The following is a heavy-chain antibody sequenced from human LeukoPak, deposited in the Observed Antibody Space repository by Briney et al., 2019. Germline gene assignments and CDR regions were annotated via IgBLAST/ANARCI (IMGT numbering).Heavy chain of an antibody. J-gene: IGHJ3*02. Sequence: ASVKVSCKASGYTFTNYDINWVRQAPGQGLEWMGIINPSGGSTTYAQKFQGRVTMTRDASTSTIYMELSSLRSEDTAVYYCARDSSTPYNYYGSSGYYFDAFDIWGQGTMVTVSS. CDR1: GYTFTNYD. V-gene: IGHV1-46*01. CDR3: ARDSSTPYNYYGSSGYYFDAFDI. CDR2: INPSGGST. D-gene: IGHD3-22*01.